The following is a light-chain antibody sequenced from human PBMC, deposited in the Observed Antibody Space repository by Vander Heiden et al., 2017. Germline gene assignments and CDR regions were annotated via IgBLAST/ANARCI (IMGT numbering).Light chain of an antibody. CDR3: RQLNSYPFP. CDR1: QGISSY. CDR2: AGS. V-gene: IGKV1-9*01. Sequence: IQLTQSPSPLSASVGDRVTITCRASQGISSYLAWYQQKPREAPKLLIYAGSTLQSGVPSRFSGSGSGTDFTLTISSLQPEDFATYYCRQLNSYPFPFGGGTKVEIK. J-gene: IGKJ4*01.